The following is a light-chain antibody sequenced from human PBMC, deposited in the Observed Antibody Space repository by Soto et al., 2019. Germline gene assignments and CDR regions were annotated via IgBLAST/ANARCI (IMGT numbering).Light chain of an antibody. V-gene: IGKV1-39*01. J-gene: IGKJ1*01. CDR1: QSISSY. CDR3: QQSYSTPRT. Sequence: DIQMSQSPSSLSASVGEIVTITCRASQSISSYLNWYQQKPGKAPKLLIYAASSLQSGVPSRFSGSGSGTDFTLTISSLQPEDFATYYCQQSYSTPRTFGQGTKVDI. CDR2: AAS.